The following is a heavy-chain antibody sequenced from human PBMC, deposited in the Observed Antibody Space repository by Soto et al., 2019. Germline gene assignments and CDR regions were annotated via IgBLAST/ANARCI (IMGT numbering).Heavy chain of an antibody. V-gene: IGHV4-4*02. CDR1: GGSISSSNW. CDR2: IYHSGST. CDR3: ARLGVGGMDV. J-gene: IGHJ6*02. Sequence: PSETLSLTCAVSGGSISSSNWWSWVRQPPGKGLEWIGKIYHSGSTNYNPSLKSRVTISVDTSKNQFSLKLSSVTAADTAVYYCARLGVGGMDVWGQGTTVTVS.